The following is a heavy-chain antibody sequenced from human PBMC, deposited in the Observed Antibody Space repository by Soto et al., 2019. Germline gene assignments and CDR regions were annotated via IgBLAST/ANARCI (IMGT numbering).Heavy chain of an antibody. CDR3: ASGDYYDSSGYHSASDY. D-gene: IGHD3-22*01. J-gene: IGHJ4*02. Sequence: QVQLVQSGAEVKKPGSSVKVSCKASGGTFSSYAISWVRQAPGQGLEWMGGIIPIFGTANYAQKLQGRVTITADESTSTAYMELSSLRSEDTAVYYCASGDYYDSSGYHSASDYWGQGTLVTVSS. CDR2: IIPIFGTA. V-gene: IGHV1-69*01. CDR1: GGTFSSYA.